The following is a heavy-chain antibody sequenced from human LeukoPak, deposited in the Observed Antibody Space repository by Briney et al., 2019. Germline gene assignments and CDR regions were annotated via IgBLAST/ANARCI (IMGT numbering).Heavy chain of an antibody. CDR3: ARGSKAVTPLWY. V-gene: IGHV4-39*07. J-gene: IGHJ4*02. D-gene: IGHD2-21*01. Sequence: SETLSLTCTVSGGSISSSSYYWGWIRQPPGKGLEWIGSIYYSGSTYYNPSLKSRVTISVDTSKNQFSLKLSSVTAADTAVYYCARGSKAVTPLWYWGQGTLVTVSS. CDR2: IYYSGST. CDR1: GGSISSSSYY.